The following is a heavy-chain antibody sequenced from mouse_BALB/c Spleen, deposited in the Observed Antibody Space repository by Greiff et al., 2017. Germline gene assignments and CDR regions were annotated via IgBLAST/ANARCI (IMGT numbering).Heavy chain of an antibody. D-gene: IGHD2-1*01. V-gene: IGHV14-1*02. CDR3: ARKGNWFAY. CDR1: GFNIKDYY. J-gene: IGHJ3*01. CDR2: IDPENGNT. Sequence: VHVKQSGAELVRPGALVKLSCKASGFNIKDYYMHWVKQRPEQGLEWIGWIDPENGNTIYDPKFQGKASITADTSSNTAYLQLSSLTSEDTAVYYCARKGNWFAYWGEGTLVTVSA.